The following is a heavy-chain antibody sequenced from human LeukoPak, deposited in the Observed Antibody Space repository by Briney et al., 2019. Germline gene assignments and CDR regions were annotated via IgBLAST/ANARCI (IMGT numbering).Heavy chain of an antibody. D-gene: IGHD6-13*01. CDR1: GFTASSNY. CDR3: AREMAAGHYHDAFDI. CDR2: IYSGGST. J-gene: IGHJ3*02. V-gene: IGHV3-66*01. Sequence: GGSLRLSCAASGFTASSNYMSWVRQAPGKGLEWVSVIYSGGSTYYADSVKGRFTISRDNSKNTLYLQMNSLRAEDTAVYYCAREMAAGHYHDAFDIWGQGTMVTVSS.